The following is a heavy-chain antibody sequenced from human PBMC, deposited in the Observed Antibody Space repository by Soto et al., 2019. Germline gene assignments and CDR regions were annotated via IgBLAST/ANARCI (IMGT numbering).Heavy chain of an antibody. D-gene: IGHD2-2*01. CDR1: GDSVRSYY. J-gene: IGHJ4*02. V-gene: IGHV4-59*02. Sequence: SETLSLTCTVSGDSVRSYYWSWIRQPPGKGLEWIGFISYTGGTYYNPSLKSRVAMSVDTSKNQFALKLSSVIAADTAVYYCARVPDYWGQGILVTVS. CDR3: ARVPDY. CDR2: ISYTGGT.